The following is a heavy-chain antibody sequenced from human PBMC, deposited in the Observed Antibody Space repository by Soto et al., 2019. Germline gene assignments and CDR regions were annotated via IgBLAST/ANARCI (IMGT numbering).Heavy chain of an antibody. CDR3: AREEYYYGSGSFFPG. Sequence: QVQLVQSGAEVKKPGSSVKVSCKASGGTFSSYTISWVRQAPGQGLEWMGRIIPILGIANYAQKFQGRVTITADKSTSTADMELSSLRSEDTAVYYCAREEYYYGSGSFFPGWGQGTLVTVSS. CDR2: IIPILGIA. CDR1: GGTFSSYT. V-gene: IGHV1-69*08. D-gene: IGHD3-10*01. J-gene: IGHJ4*02.